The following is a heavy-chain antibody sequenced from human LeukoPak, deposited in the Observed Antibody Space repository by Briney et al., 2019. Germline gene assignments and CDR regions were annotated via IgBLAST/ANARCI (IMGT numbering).Heavy chain of an antibody. CDR1: GFTFSNYA. CDR2: ISGSGGST. CDR3: AREGPLTALDY. J-gene: IGHJ4*02. D-gene: IGHD7-27*01. V-gene: IGHV3-23*01. Sequence: GGSLRLSCAPSGFTFSNYAMNWVRQATGKGLEWDSTISGSGGSTYYADSVKGRFTISRDNSKNTLYLQMNSLRAEDTAVYYCAREGPLTALDYWGQGTLVTVSS.